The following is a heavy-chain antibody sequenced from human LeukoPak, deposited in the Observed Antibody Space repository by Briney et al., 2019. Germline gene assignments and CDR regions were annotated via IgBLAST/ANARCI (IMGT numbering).Heavy chain of an antibody. CDR3: AKGEYSSGYYGY. V-gene: IGHV3-23*01. CDR1: GFTFSSYA. CDR2: ISGSGGST. Sequence: GGSLRLSCAASGFTFSSYAMSWVRQAPGKGLEWVSAISGSGGSTFYADSVKGRFTISRDNSKNTLYLQMNSLRAEDTAVYYCAKGEYSSGYYGYWGQGTLVTVSS. J-gene: IGHJ4*02. D-gene: IGHD3-22*01.